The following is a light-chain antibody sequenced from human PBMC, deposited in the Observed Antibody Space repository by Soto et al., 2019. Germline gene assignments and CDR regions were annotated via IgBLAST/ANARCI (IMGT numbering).Light chain of an antibody. J-gene: IGKJ1*01. CDR2: AAS. Sequence: IQMTQSPSSLSASVGDRVTITCRASQTINRYLSWYQQKPGKAPNLLISAASTLQTGVPSRFSGSESGTEFTLTISSLQSEDFATYYCQQTYSSPWTFGQGTKVEIK. V-gene: IGKV1-39*01. CDR1: QTINRY. CDR3: QQTYSSPWT.